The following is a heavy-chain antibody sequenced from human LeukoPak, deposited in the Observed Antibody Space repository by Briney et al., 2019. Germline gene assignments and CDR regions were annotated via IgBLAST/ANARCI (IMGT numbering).Heavy chain of an antibody. CDR1: GFTFNDYD. J-gene: IGHJ4*02. V-gene: IGHV3-48*01. D-gene: IGHD6-19*01. CDR3: ARPTSSGSINS. Sequence: GGSLRLSCAASGFTFNDYDMHWVRQAPGKGLEWVSFITGSGVTTSYADSVKGRFTISRDSAKHSLFLQMNSLRAEDTAVYYCARPTSSGSINSWSQGTLVTVSS. CDR2: ITGSGVTT.